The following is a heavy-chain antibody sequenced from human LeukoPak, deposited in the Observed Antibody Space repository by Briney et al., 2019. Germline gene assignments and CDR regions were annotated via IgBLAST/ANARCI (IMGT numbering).Heavy chain of an antibody. CDR2: IYYSGST. J-gene: IGHJ4*02. CDR3: ARPIRARRPNDPFDY. CDR1: GRSITSYY. V-gene: IGHV4-59*01. Sequence: SETLSLTCIVSGRSITSYYWSWIRQPPGKGLEWIGYIYYSGSTNYNPSLKSRVTISIDTSKNQFSLKLSSVTAADTAVYYCARPIRARRPNDPFDYWGQGTLVTVSS. D-gene: IGHD1-1*01.